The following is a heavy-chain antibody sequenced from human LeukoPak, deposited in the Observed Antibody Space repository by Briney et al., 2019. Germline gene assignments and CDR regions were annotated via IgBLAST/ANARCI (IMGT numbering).Heavy chain of an antibody. J-gene: IGHJ4*02. V-gene: IGHV1-2*06. Sequence: GASVKVSCKASGYTFTSYDINWVRQAPGQGLEWMGRINPNSGATNYAQRFQGRVTMTRDTSISTAYMELTSLRSDDTAVYYCAADNIAALYWGQGTLVTVSS. D-gene: IGHD6-6*01. CDR2: INPNSGAT. CDR1: GYTFTSYD. CDR3: AADNIAALY.